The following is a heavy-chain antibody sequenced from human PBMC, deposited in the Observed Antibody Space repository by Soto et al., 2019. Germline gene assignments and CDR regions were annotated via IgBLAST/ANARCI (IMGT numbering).Heavy chain of an antibody. CDR3: TKSGGGYVNSGYYGGDYDS. CDR2: TSYTGNT. J-gene: IGHJ4*02. V-gene: IGHV4-59*03. Sequence: SETLSLTCIVSGGSITSYHWSWIRQFPGRGLEWIAYTSYTGNTNYNPSLQSRVTISMDTSKNQLSLKLTSMTAADTAVYYCTKSGGGYVNSGYYGGDYDSWGRGTLVTVSS. CDR1: GGSITSYH. D-gene: IGHD3-22*01.